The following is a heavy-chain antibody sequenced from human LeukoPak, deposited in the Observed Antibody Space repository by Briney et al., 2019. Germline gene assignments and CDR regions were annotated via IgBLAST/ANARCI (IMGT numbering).Heavy chain of an antibody. CDR2: ISGSGGST. CDR1: GFTFSSYA. Sequence: GGSLRLSCAASGFTFSSYAMSWVRQAPGKRLEWVSAISGSGGSTYYAASVKGRFTISRDNSKNTLYLQMNSLRAEDTAVYYCAKTAERRYYFDYWGQGTLVTVSS. V-gene: IGHV3-23*01. J-gene: IGHJ4*02. D-gene: IGHD6-25*01. CDR3: AKTAERRYYFDY.